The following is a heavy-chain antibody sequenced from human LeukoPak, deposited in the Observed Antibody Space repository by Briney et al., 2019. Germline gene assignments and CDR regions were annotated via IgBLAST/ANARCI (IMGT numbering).Heavy chain of an antibody. Sequence: GGSLRLSCAASGFTFSSYAMGWVRQAPGKGLEWVSVISGSGGSTYYTDSVKGRFTISRDNSKNTLYLHMNSLRAEDTAVYYCAKDRAPYCGGDCPFDSWGQGTLVTVSS. V-gene: IGHV3-23*01. CDR2: ISGSGGST. D-gene: IGHD2-21*02. J-gene: IGHJ4*02. CDR3: AKDRAPYCGGDCPFDS. CDR1: GFTFSSYA.